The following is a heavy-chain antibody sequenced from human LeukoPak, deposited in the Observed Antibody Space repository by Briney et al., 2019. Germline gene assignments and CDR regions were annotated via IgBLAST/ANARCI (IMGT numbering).Heavy chain of an antibody. V-gene: IGHV4-61*08. D-gene: IGHD3-22*01. Sequence: SQTLSLTCTVSGDSISSGDYYWSWIRQPPGRGLEWIGYIYYSGSTNYNPSLKSRVTISVDTSKNQFSLKLSSVTAADTAVYYCATHYDSSGYYYFWTHWGQGTLVTVSS. CDR2: IYYSGST. CDR3: ATHYDSSGYYYFWTH. CDR1: GDSISSGDYY. J-gene: IGHJ1*01.